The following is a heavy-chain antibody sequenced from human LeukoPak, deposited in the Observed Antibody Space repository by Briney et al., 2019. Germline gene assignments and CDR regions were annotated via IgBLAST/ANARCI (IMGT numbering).Heavy chain of an antibody. CDR3: ASQTGYCSSTSCSVDY. CDR1: GFTFSSYE. Sequence: GGSLRLSCAASGFTFSSYEMNWVRQAPGKGLEWVSYISSSGSTICYADSVKGRFTISRDNAKNSLYLQMNSLRAEDTAVYYCASQTGYCSSTSCSVDYWGQGTLVTVSS. CDR2: ISSSGSTI. D-gene: IGHD2-2*01. V-gene: IGHV3-48*03. J-gene: IGHJ4*02.